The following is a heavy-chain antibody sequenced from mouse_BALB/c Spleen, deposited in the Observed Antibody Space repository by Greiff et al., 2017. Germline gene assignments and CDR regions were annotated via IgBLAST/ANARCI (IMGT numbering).Heavy chain of an antibody. V-gene: IGHV5-4*02. CDR3: ARDGYDGFAY. CDR1: GFTFSDYY. CDR2: ISDGGSYT. J-gene: IGHJ3*01. D-gene: IGHD2-2*01. Sequence: EVQLQESGGGLVQPGGSRKLSCAASGFTFSDYYMYWVRQTPEKRLEWVATISDGGSYTYYPDSVKGRFTISRDNAKNNLYLQMSSLKSEDTAMYYCARDGYDGFAYWGQGTLVTVSA.